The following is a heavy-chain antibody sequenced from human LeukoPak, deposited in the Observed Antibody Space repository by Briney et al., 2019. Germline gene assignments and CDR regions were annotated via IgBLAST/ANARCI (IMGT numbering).Heavy chain of an antibody. Sequence: GASVKVSCKASGYTFTGYYMHWVRQAPGQGLEWMGWINPNSGGTNYAQKFQGRVTMTRDTSISTAYMELSRLRPDDTAVYYCARVGAYGDYVGWYFDLWGRGTLVTVSS. CDR3: ARVGAYGDYVGWYFDL. CDR2: INPNSGGT. CDR1: GYTFTGYY. D-gene: IGHD4-17*01. J-gene: IGHJ2*01. V-gene: IGHV1-2*02.